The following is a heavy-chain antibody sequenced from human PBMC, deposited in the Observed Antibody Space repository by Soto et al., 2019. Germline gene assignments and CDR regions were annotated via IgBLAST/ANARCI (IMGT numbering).Heavy chain of an antibody. CDR2: ISGSGGST. D-gene: IGHD2-15*01. Sequence: GGSLRLSCAASGFTFSSYAMSWVRQAPGKGLEWVSAISGSGGSTYYADSVKGRFTISRDNSKNTMSLQMNSLRVEDTAMYYCARWGCSGSNCNLNQRSFDLWGQGTLVTVSS. CDR3: ARWGCSGSNCNLNQRSFDL. V-gene: IGHV3-23*01. J-gene: IGHJ4*02. CDR1: GFTFSSYA.